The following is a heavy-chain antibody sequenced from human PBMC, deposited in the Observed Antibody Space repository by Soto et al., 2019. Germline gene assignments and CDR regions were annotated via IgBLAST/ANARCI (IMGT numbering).Heavy chain of an antibody. V-gene: IGHV4-31*03. J-gene: IGHJ4*02. D-gene: IGHD3-22*01. CDR1: GVSISSGGYY. CDR3: ARSIYDSSGIDY. CDR2: IYYSGSN. Sequence: TLSLTCTVSGVSISSGGYYWICIRQHPGKGLEWIMYIYYSGSNYYNPSLKSRVTISVDTSKNQFSLKLSSVTAADTAVYYCARSIYDSSGIDYWGQGTLVTVSS.